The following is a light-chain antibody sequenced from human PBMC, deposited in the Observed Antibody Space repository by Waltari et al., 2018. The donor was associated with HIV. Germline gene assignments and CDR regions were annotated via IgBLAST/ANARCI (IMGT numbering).Light chain of an antibody. J-gene: IGKJ2*01. CDR2: GAS. Sequence: EVLMTQFPDLLPASPGETVTLSCWASQSVSTNLAWYQQKPGQAPRLLMYGASTRATGIPARFSGRGSETEFALTITSLQPEDFAVYYCQQYNNWPPDTFGEGTKLEIK. CDR3: QQYNNWPPDT. V-gene: IGKV3-15*01. CDR1: QSVSTN.